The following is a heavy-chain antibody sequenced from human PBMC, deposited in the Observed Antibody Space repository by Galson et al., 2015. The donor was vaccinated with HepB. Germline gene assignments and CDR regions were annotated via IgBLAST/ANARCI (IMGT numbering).Heavy chain of an antibody. D-gene: IGHD2-21*01. CDR3: ARDRSTYSGSAVYFDY. CDR1: GFSFSNHA. CDR2: IYYDGSYK. Sequence: SLRLSCAASGFSFSNHAMHWVRQAPGKGLEWVAVIYYDGSYKFYVDSVKGRLTISRDNSGNALYLQMNSLRLEDSAIYYCARDRSTYSGSAVYFDYWGQGTLVTVSS. V-gene: IGHV3-30*04. J-gene: IGHJ4*02.